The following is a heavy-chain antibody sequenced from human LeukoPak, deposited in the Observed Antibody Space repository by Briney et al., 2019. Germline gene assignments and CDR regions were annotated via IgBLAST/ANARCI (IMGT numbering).Heavy chain of an antibody. V-gene: IGHV4-59*11. J-gene: IGHJ6*03. CDR1: GGSISRHY. CDR3: AREPGGARGYSYCYGYYYYMDV. Sequence: PSETLSLTCTVSGGSISRHYWSWLRQPPGKGLEWLGYVFHSGSTNFNPSLKSRGTISRDTSKNQFSLKQNSVTAADTAVYCCAREPGGARGYSYCYGYYYYMDVWVKGTTVTVSS. CDR2: VFHSGST. D-gene: IGHD5-18*01.